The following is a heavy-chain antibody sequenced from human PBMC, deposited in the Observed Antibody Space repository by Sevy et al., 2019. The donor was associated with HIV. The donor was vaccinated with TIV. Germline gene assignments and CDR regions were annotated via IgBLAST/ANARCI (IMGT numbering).Heavy chain of an antibody. V-gene: IGHV4-4*07. CDR1: GGSISSYY. J-gene: IGHJ3*02. Sequence: PSETLSLTCTVSGGSISSYYWSWIRQPAGKGLEWIGRIYTSGSTNYNPSLKSRVTMSVDTSKNQFSLKLSSVTAADTAVYYCARVARITIFGVADRGAFDIWGQGTMVTVSS. CDR2: IYTSGST. D-gene: IGHD3-3*01. CDR3: ARVARITIFGVADRGAFDI.